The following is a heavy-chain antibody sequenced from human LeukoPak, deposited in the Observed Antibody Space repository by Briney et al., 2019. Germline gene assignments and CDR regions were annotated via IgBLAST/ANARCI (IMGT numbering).Heavy chain of an antibody. J-gene: IGHJ4*02. Sequence: SETLSLTCTVSGGSISSYYWSWIRQHPGKGLEWIGYIYYSGSTYYNPSLKSRVTISVDTSKNQFSLKLSSVTAADTAVYYCASSRDGYNFGYWGQGTLVTVSS. CDR2: IYYSGST. D-gene: IGHD5-24*01. CDR1: GGSISSYY. CDR3: ASSRDGYNFGY. V-gene: IGHV4-59*06.